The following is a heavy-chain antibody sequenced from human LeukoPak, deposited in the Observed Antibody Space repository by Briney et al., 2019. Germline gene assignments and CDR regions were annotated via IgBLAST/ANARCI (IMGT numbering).Heavy chain of an antibody. D-gene: IGHD6-6*01. J-gene: IGHJ4*02. Sequence: SETLSLTCTVSGGSISSGDYYWSWIRQPPGKGLEWIGYIYYSGSTYYNPSLKSRVTISVDTSKNQFSLKLSSVTAADTAVYYCARQALIAARPAPMVTALGFDYWGQGTLVTVSS. CDR1: GGSISSGDYY. CDR2: IYYSGST. CDR3: ARQALIAARPAPMVTALGFDY. V-gene: IGHV4-30-4*01.